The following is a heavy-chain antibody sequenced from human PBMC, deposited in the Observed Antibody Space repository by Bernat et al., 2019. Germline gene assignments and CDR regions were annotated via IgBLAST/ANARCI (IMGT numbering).Heavy chain of an antibody. D-gene: IGHD4-17*01. V-gene: IGHV3-66*01. CDR3: ATQTTVSKYNWCDP. Sequence: EVQLVESGGGLVQPGGSLRLSCAASGFTVSSNYMSWVRQAPGKGLEWVSVIYSGGSTYYADSVKGRFTISRDNSKNTLYLQMNSLRAEDTAVYYCATQTTVSKYNWCDPWGQGTLVTVSS. CDR2: IYSGGST. CDR1: GFTVSSNY. J-gene: IGHJ5*02.